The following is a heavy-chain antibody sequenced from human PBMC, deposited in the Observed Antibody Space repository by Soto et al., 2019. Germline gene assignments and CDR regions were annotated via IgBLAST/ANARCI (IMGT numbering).Heavy chain of an antibody. V-gene: IGHV3-30*18. CDR1: GFTFSSYG. D-gene: IGHD6-19*01. J-gene: IGHJ4*02. Sequence: QVQLVESGGGVVQPGRSLRLSCAASGFTFSSYGMHWVRQAPGKGLERVAVISYDGSNKYYADSVKGRFTISRDNSKNTLYLQMNSLRGEDTAVYYCAKEGVYSSGLYIDYWGQGTLVTVSS. CDR2: ISYDGSNK. CDR3: AKEGVYSSGLYIDY.